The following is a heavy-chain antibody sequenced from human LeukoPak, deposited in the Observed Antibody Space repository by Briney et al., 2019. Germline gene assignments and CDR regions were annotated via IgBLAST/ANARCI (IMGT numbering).Heavy chain of an antibody. V-gene: IGHV3-23*01. J-gene: IGHJ4*02. D-gene: IGHD3-3*01. CDR3: AKPRYERDY. CDR2: ISGSGGST. Sequence: GGSLRLSCVASGFAFSSYWMSWVRQAPGKGLEWVSAISGSGGSTYYADSVKGRFTISRDNSKNTLYLQMNSLRAEDTAVYYCAKPRYERDYWGQGTLVTVSS. CDR1: GFAFSSYW.